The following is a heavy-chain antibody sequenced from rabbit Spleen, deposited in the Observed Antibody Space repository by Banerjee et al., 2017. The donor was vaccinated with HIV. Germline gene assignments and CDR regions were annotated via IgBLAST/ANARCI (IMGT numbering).Heavy chain of an antibody. CDR3: ARGVGNDGYNL. CDR1: GFSFSSNYY. CDR2: IYTGSSGST. Sequence: QEQLEESGGGLAKPEGSLTLTCTASGFSFSSNYYMCWVRQAPGKGPEWIACIYTGSSGSTYYASWARGRFTISKTSSTMVTLQMTSLTFADTATYFCARGVGNDGYNLWGQGTLVTVS. J-gene: IGHJ4*01. V-gene: IGHV1S45*01. D-gene: IGHD6-1*01.